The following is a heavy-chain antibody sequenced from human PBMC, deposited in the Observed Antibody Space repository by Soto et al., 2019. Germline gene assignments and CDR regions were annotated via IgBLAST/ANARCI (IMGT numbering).Heavy chain of an antibody. J-gene: IGHJ4*02. CDR3: ARGGPYYYDSSGYYFNY. CDR2: IYHSGST. D-gene: IGHD3-22*01. CDR1: GGSISSSNW. V-gene: IGHV4-4*02. Sequence: TSETLSLTCAVSGGSISSSNWWSWVRQPPGKGLEWIGEIYHSGSTNYNPSLKSRVTISVDKSKNQFSLKLSSVTAADTAVYYCARGGPYYYDSSGYYFNYWGQGTLVTVSS.